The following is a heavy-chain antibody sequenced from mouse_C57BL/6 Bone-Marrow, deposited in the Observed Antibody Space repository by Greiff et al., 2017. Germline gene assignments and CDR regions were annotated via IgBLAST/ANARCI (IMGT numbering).Heavy chain of an antibody. CDR1: GYTFTSYW. Sequence: QVQLQPPGAELVMPGASVKLSCKASGYTFTSYWMHWVKQRPGQGLEWIGEIDPSDSYTNYNQKFKGKSTLTVDKSSSTAYMQLSSLTSEDSAVYYCARSRGFAYWGQGTLVTVSA. V-gene: IGHV1-69*01. CDR3: ARSRGFAY. CDR2: IDPSDSYT. J-gene: IGHJ3*01.